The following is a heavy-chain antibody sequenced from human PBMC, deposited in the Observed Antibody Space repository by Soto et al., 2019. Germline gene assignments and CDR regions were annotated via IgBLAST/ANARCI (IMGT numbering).Heavy chain of an antibody. D-gene: IGHD6-19*01. J-gene: IGHJ4*02. CDR3: ARGGRSGWFWGYYFDY. Sequence: QVQLQQWGAGLLNPSETLSLTCAVYGGSFSGYYWSWIRQPPGKGLEWIGEINHSGRTNYNPSLKSRVAMPVDTSKNQFSLKLSSVTAADTAVYYCARGGRSGWFWGYYFDYWGQGTLVTVSS. V-gene: IGHV4-34*01. CDR1: GGSFSGYY. CDR2: INHSGRT.